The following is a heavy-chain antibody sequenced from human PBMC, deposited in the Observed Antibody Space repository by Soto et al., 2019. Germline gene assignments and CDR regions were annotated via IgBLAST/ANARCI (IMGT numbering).Heavy chain of an antibody. CDR3: AKFIFYSSSWYHPFDY. D-gene: IGHD6-13*01. CDR1: GFTFSSYA. Sequence: GGSLRVSCAASGFTFSSYAMSWVRQAPWKGLEWVSAISGSGGSTYYADSVKGRFTISRDNSKNTLYLQMNSLRAEDTAVYYCAKFIFYSSSWYHPFDYWGQGTLVTVSS. V-gene: IGHV3-23*01. CDR2: ISGSGGST. J-gene: IGHJ4*02.